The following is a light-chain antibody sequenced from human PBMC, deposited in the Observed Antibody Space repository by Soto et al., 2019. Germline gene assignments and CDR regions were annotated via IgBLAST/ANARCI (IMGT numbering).Light chain of an antibody. Sequence: DIVMAQSPDSLALSLGEMATINCKSIQSFLYSSNNKNYLAWYQQKPGQPPKLLIYWASTRESGVPDRFSGSGSGTDFTLTISSLQAEDVAVYYCQQYYDWPITFGQGTRLEIK. V-gene: IGKV4-1*01. J-gene: IGKJ5*01. CDR3: QQYYDWPIT. CDR1: QSFLYSSNNKNY. CDR2: WAS.